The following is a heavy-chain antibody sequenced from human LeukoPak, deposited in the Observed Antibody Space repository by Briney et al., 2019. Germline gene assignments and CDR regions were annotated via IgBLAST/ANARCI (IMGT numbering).Heavy chain of an antibody. CDR1: GFTFSDYY. V-gene: IGHV3-66*01. CDR2: IYSGGPT. CDR3: ARGLPSGSYYFDY. J-gene: IGHJ4*02. Sequence: GGSLRLSCAASGFTFSDYYMSWVRQAPGKGLEWVSVIYSGGPTYYADSVKGRFTISRDNSKNTLYSQMNSLRAEDTAVYYCARGLPSGSYYFDYWGQGTLVTVSS. D-gene: IGHD1-26*01.